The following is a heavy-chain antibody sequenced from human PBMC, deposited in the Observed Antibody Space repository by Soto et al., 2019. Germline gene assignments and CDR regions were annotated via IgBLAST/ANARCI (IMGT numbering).Heavy chain of an antibody. CDR2: ISATGGST. CDR1: GCTFNNYA. CDR3: AKDRLAGNFDY. J-gene: IGHJ4*01. V-gene: IGHV3-23*01. Sequence: GGSLRLSCAASGCTFNNYAMNWVRQAPGKGLEWVATISATGGSTYYADSVKGRFTISRDNSKNTLYLQMNGLRVEDTAVYYCAKDRLAGNFDYWGHGIQITVHS.